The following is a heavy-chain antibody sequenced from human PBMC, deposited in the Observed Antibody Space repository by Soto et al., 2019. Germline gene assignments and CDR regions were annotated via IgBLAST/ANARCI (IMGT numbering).Heavy chain of an antibody. Sequence: GGSRLFSCAASEFTFRSYGMHWARQAPGKGLEWVAVIWYDGSNKYYADSGKGRFTISRDNSKNTLYLQMNSMRAEDTAVYYCAREDTAMATYYYYGMDVWGQGTTVTVSS. J-gene: IGHJ6*02. D-gene: IGHD5-18*01. CDR1: EFTFRSYG. CDR3: AREDTAMATYYYYGMDV. CDR2: IWYDGSNK. V-gene: IGHV3-33*01.